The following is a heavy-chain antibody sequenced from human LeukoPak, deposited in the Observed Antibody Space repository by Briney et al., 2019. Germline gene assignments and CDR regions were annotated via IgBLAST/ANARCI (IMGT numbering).Heavy chain of an antibody. V-gene: IGHV1-24*01. CDR1: GFTFSSYA. J-gene: IGHJ4*02. Sequence: GRSLRLSCAASGFTFSSYAMHWVRQAPGKGLEWMGGFDPEDGETIYAQKFQGRVTMTEDTSTDTAYMELSSLRSEGTAVYYCATAPVFRIESEWGQGTLVTVSS. CDR2: FDPEDGET. D-gene: IGHD2-8*01. CDR3: ATAPVFRIESE.